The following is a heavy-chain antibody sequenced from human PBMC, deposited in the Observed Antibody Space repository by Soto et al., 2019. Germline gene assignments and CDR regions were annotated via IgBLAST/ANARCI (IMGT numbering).Heavy chain of an antibody. CDR2: VFFSGST. J-gene: IGHJ4*02. CDR3: ARGRPMYNWRN. Sequence: PSETLSLPCTVSGGSINSDYWSWIRQSPGKGLEWIGYVFFSGSTNYNHSFKSRVTISVDTSKNQIYLRVTSVTAAVTALYSCARGRPMYNWRNWGQGTLVTVSS. V-gene: IGHV4-59*01. CDR1: GGSINSDY. D-gene: IGHD1-20*01.